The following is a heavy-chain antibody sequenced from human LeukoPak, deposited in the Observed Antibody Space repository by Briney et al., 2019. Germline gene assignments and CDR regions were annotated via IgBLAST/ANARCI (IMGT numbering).Heavy chain of an antibody. CDR2: IRSKVNSYAT. CDR3: ARAVGYYDSSGYYNFFDD. D-gene: IGHD3-22*01. J-gene: IGHJ5*02. CDR1: GFTFSDSG. V-gene: IGHV3-73*01. Sequence: GGSLKLSCAASGFTFSDSGIHWVRQASGQGLEWVGRIRSKVNSYATAYAASVKGRFTISRDDSKNSLYLQMNSLKTEDTAVYYCARAVGYYDSSGYYNFFDDWGQGTLVTVSS.